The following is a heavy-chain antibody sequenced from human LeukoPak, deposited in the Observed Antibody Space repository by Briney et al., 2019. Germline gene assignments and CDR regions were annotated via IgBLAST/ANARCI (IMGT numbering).Heavy chain of an antibody. CDR3: ASPLVGTTDY. CDR2: IKQDGSEK. V-gene: IGHV3-7*01. Sequence: GGSLRLSCAASGFAFSNYWMTWVRQAPGKGLEWVANIKQDGSEKYYVDSVKGRFTISRDNAKNSLYLQIHSLRAEDTAVYFCASPLVGTTDYWGRGTLVTVS. CDR1: GFAFSNYW. J-gene: IGHJ4*02. D-gene: IGHD1-26*01.